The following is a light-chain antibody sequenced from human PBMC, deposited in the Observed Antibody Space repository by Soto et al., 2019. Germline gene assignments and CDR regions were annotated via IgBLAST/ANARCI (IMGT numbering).Light chain of an antibody. V-gene: IGKV1-39*01. CDR3: QQSDVSPRT. Sequence: DNQITQCPSSLSASVGDRVTITCRASQSISSYLNWYQQRPGKAPNLLIYDATRLHSGVPPRFSGSGYGTDFTLTITSLQLEDFATYYCQQSDVSPRTLGQGTKVDIK. J-gene: IGKJ1*01. CDR1: QSISSY. CDR2: DAT.